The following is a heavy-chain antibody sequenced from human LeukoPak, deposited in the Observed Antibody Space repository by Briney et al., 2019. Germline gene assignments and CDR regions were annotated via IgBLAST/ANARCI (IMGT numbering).Heavy chain of an antibody. J-gene: IGHJ4*02. CDR3: AKGRPTISDPGVLDY. V-gene: IGHV3-43*02. D-gene: IGHD4/OR15-4a*01. CDR2: ISGDGGST. Sequence: GGSLRLSCAASGFTFDDYAMHWVRQAPGKGLEWVSLISGDGGSTYYADSVKGRFTISRDNSKNSLYLQMNSLRTEDTALYFCAKGRPTISDPGVLDYWGQGTLVTVSP. CDR1: GFTFDDYA.